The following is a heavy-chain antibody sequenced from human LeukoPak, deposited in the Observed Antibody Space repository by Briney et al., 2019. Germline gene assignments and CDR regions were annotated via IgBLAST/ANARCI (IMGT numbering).Heavy chain of an antibody. J-gene: IGHJ4*02. D-gene: IGHD3-16*02. CDR2: IYYSGST. CDR1: GGSISSGDYY. Sequence: KTSETLSLTCTVSGGSISSGDYYWSWIRQPPGKGLEWIGYIYYSGSTYYNPSLKSRVTISVDTSKNQFSLKLSSVTAADTAVYYCARVAHSTRLSFDYWGQGTLVTVSS. CDR3: ARVAHSTRLSFDY. V-gene: IGHV4-30-4*01.